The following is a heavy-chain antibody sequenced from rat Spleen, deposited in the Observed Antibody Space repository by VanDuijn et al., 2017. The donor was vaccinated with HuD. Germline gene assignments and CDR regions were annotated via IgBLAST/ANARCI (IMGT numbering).Heavy chain of an antibody. CDR1: GFTFNNYW. D-gene: IGHD1-11*01. J-gene: IGHJ2*01. Sequence: EVQLVESGGGLVQPGRSLKLSCVASGFTFNNYWMTWIRQAPGKGLEWVASITNTGGSTYYPDSVKGRFTISRDNAKNTLYLQMDRLRSEDTATYYCARHTPFNYGTVGDYWGQGVMVTVSS. CDR3: ARHTPFNYGTVGDY. CDR2: ITNTGGST. V-gene: IGHV5-31*01.